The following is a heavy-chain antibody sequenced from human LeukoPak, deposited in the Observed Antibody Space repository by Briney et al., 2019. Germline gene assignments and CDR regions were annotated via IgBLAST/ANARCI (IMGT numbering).Heavy chain of an antibody. CDR2: ISYDGSNK. J-gene: IGHJ4*02. Sequence: GGSLRLSCAASGFTFSSYAMHWVRQAPGKGLEWVAVISYDGSNKYYADSVKGRFTISRDNSKNTLYLQMNSLRAEDTAVYYCAKQLFSSRTYDYWGQGTLVTVSS. D-gene: IGHD6-13*01. CDR1: GFTFSSYA. V-gene: IGHV3-30-3*02. CDR3: AKQLFSSRTYDY.